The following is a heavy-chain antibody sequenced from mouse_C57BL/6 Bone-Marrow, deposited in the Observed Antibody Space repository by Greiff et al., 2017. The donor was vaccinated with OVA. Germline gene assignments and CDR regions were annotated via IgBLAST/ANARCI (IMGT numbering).Heavy chain of an antibody. Sequence: VQLKQSGPELVKPGASVKMSCKASGYTFTDYNMHWVKQSHGKSLEWIGYINPNNGGTSYNQKFKGKATLTVNKSSSTAYMELRSLTSENSAVYYCALIYYDYTWFADWGQGTLVTVSA. CDR2: INPNNGGT. CDR3: ALIYYDYTWFAD. CDR1: GYTFTDYN. J-gene: IGHJ3*01. V-gene: IGHV1-22*01. D-gene: IGHD2-4*01.